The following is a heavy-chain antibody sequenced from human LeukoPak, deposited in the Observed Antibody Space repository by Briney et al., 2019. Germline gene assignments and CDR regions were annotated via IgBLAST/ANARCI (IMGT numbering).Heavy chain of an antibody. CDR3: ARGPPLAYYGTGGYYFFDY. Sequence: PSETQSLTCSAYGGSFGGYFWSWIRQPPGEGLEWIGEVNYSGSTNYNPSLKSRVTISVDTSRTQFSLNLRSVTAADTAVYYCARGPPLAYYGTGGYYFFDYWGQRILVTVSP. CDR1: GGSFGGYF. V-gene: IGHV4-34*01. D-gene: IGHD3-22*01. CDR2: VNYSGST. J-gene: IGHJ4*02.